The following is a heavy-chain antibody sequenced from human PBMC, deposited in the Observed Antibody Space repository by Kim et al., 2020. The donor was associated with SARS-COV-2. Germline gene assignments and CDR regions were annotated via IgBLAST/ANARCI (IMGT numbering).Heavy chain of an antibody. CDR1: GFTFSSYA. Sequence: GGSLRLSCAASGFTFSSYAMHWVRQAPGKGLEWVAVISYDGSNKYYVDSVKGRFTISRDNSKNTLYLQMNSLRAEDTAVYYCARDQGGYDILTGPLWGNYYYYGMDVWGQGTTVTVSS. D-gene: IGHD3-9*01. CDR2: ISYDGSNK. V-gene: IGHV3-30*04. J-gene: IGHJ6*02. CDR3: ARDQGGYDILTGPLWGNYYYYGMDV.